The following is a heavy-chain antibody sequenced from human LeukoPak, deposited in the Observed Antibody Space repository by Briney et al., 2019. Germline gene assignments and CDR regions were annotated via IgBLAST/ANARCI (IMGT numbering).Heavy chain of an antibody. V-gene: IGHV3-23*01. CDR3: ARAIGYCSGGSCPYYFDY. Sequence: GGSLRLSCAASGFSFSNYAMSWVRQAPGKGLEWVSIISGSGGNTFYADSVKGRFTISRDNSKNTLYLQMNSLRAEDTALYYCARAIGYCSGGSCPYYFDYWGQGTLVTVSS. CDR2: ISGSGGNT. D-gene: IGHD2-15*01. J-gene: IGHJ4*02. CDR1: GFSFSNYA.